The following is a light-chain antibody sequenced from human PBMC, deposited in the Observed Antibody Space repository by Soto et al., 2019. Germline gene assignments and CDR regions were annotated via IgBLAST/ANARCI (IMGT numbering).Light chain of an antibody. CDR2: LGS. J-gene: IGKJ4*01. Sequence: DIVITQSPLSLPVTPGEPASISCRSSQSLLHSNGYNYLDWYLQKPGQSPQLLIYLGSNRASGVPDRFSGSGSGKDFTLKISRVEAEDVGVYYCMQALQTPLTFGGGTKVEIK. CDR3: MQALQTPLT. CDR1: QSLLHSNGYNY. V-gene: IGKV2-28*01.